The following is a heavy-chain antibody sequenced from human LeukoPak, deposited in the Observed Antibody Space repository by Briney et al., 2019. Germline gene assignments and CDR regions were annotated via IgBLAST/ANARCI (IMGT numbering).Heavy chain of an antibody. CDR3: AKDPIVFNSGDYYLGAFNI. Sequence: GGSLRLSCEASGFTFSSCALSWVRQAPGEGLGWVPAISGGGGKTWYADSVKGRFTISRDNSKNTLYLQMNSLRAEDTALYYCAKDPIVFNSGDYYLGAFNIWGQGAMVTVSS. V-gene: IGHV3-23*01. D-gene: IGHD2-21*02. CDR1: GFTFSSCA. J-gene: IGHJ3*02. CDR2: ISGGGGKT.